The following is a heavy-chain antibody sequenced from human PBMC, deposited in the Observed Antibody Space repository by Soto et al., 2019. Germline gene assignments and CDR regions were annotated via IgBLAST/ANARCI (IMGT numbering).Heavy chain of an antibody. V-gene: IGHV3-49*04. CDR1: GFTFGDYA. CDR2: IRSKAYGGTT. J-gene: IGHJ6*02. Sequence: LRLSCTAPGFTFGDYAMSWVSQAPGKGLEWVSFIRSKAYGGTTEYAASVKGRFTISRDDSKSIAYLQMNSLKTEDTAVYYCTRDDFPYFGMDVWGQGXTVNVYS. CDR3: TRDDFPYFGMDV. D-gene: IGHD3-3*01.